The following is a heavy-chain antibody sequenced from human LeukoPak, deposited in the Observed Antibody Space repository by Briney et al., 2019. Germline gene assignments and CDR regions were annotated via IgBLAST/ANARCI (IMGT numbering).Heavy chain of an antibody. V-gene: IGHV4-59*01. D-gene: IGHD2-15*01. CDR2: IYYSGST. CDR1: GGSISSYY. J-gene: IGHJ6*03. CDR3: ARAVRAGYCSGGSCRYYYYYMDV. Sequence: SETLSLTCTVSGGSISSYYWSWIRQPPGKGLEWIGYIYYSGSTNYNPSLKSRVTMSVDTSKNQFSLKLSSVTAADTAVYYCARAVRAGYCSGGSCRYYYYYMDVWGKGTTVTISS.